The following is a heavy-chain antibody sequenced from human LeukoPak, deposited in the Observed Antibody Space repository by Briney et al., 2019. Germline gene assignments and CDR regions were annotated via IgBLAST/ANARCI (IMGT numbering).Heavy chain of an antibody. Sequence: GGSLRLSCAAFSGFAMSWVRQAPGKGLEWVSAISGSGGSAYYADSVKGRFTISRDNSKNTLYLQMNSLRAEDTAVYYCAKDLEVVAATFDYWGQGTLVTVSS. D-gene: IGHD2-15*01. V-gene: IGHV3-23*01. CDR1: SGFA. CDR2: ISGSGGSA. J-gene: IGHJ4*02. CDR3: AKDLEVVAATFDY.